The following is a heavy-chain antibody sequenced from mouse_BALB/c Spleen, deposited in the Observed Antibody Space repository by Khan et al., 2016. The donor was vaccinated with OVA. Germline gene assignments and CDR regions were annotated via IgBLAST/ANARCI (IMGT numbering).Heavy chain of an antibody. J-gene: IGHJ2*01. Sequence: EVELVESGGGLVQPGGSLKLSCAASGFTFSSYGMSWVRQTPDKRLELVATINSNGGSTYYQDSVKGRFTISRDNAKNTLYLQMSSLKSEDTSMYYCGRMATTINWGQGTTLTVSS. CDR3: GRMATTIN. V-gene: IGHV5-6-3*01. CDR1: GFTFSSYG. D-gene: IGHD6-1*01. CDR2: INSNGGST.